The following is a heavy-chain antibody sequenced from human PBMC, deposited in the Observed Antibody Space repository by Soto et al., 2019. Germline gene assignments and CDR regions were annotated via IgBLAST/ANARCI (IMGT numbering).Heavy chain of an antibody. D-gene: IGHD5-12*01. CDR1: GFTFDDYG. CDR2: INWNGGRT. Sequence: EVQLVESGGGVVRPGGSLRLSCVASGFTFDDYGRHWVRQAPGKGLEWVSGINWNGGRTGYPGSMKGRFIISRDNAKNSLCLQMNSLRAEDTALYYCARSGNIVATTNYYMDVWGNGTTVTVSS. J-gene: IGHJ6*03. V-gene: IGHV3-20*04. CDR3: ARSGNIVATTNYYMDV.